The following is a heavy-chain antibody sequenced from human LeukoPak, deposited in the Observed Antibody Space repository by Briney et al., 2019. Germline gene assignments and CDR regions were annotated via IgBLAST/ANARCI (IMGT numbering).Heavy chain of an antibody. Sequence: PGGSLRLSCAASGFTFSSYAMHWVRQAPGKGLEWVAVISYDGSNKYYADSVKGRFTISRDNSKNTLYLQMNSLRAEDTAVYYCARDRAQVVPATIDYWGQGTLVTVSS. CDR1: GFTFSSYA. D-gene: IGHD2-2*01. CDR3: ARDRAQVVPATIDY. CDR2: ISYDGSNK. J-gene: IGHJ4*02. V-gene: IGHV3-30-3*01.